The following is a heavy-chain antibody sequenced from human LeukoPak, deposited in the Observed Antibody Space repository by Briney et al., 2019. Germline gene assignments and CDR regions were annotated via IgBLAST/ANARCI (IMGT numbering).Heavy chain of an antibody. CDR2: ISYDGSNK. CDR3: AREPRLRDDAFDI. J-gene: IGHJ3*02. V-gene: IGHV3-30-3*01. Sequence: GGSLRLSCAASGFTFSSYAMHWVRQAPGKGLEWVAVISYDGSNKYYADSVKGRFTISRDNSKNTLYLQMNSLRAEDTAVYYCAREPRLRDDAFDIWGQGTMVTVSS. CDR1: GFTFSSYA. D-gene: IGHD2-15*01.